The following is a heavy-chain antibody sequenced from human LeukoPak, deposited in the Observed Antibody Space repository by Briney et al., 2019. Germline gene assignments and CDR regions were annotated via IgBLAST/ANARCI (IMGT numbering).Heavy chain of an antibody. CDR2: IYYSGST. D-gene: IGHD2-21*02. V-gene: IGHV4-59*01. Sequence: SETLSLTCTVSGGSISSYYWSWIRRPPGKGLEWIGYIYYSGSTNYNPSLKSRVTISVDTSKNQFSLKLSSVTAADTAVYYCARFVVVTANFDYWGQGTLVTVSS. J-gene: IGHJ4*02. CDR1: GGSISSYY. CDR3: ARFVVVTANFDY.